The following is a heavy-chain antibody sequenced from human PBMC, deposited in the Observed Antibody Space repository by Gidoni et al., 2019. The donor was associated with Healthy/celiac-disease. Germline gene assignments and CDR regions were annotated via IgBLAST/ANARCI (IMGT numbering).Heavy chain of an antibody. J-gene: IGHJ6*02. V-gene: IGHV3-48*01. CDR3: ARDAYYSYGMDV. Sequence: EVQLVESGGGLVEPGGSLRLSCAASGFTVSSCGMNWVSQAPGKGLEWVSDISSRSSTIYYADSVKGRFIISRDNAKNSLYLQMNSLRAEDTAVYYCARDAYYSYGMDVWGQGTTVTVSS. CDR2: ISSRSSTI. CDR1: GFTVSSCG.